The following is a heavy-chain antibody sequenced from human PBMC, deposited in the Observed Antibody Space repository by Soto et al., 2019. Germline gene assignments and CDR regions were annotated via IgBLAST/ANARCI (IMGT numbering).Heavy chain of an antibody. CDR1: GFTFSSYA. D-gene: IGHD3-10*01. CDR3: AKDVDPRAGVDTARFDY. CDR2: IWYDGSRT. Sequence: QVQLVESGGGVVQPGTSLRLSCAASGFTFSSYAIHWVRQAPGKGLEWVALIWYDGSRTYYADSVRGRFTVSRDNPKNTLYVQMSSLRAEDTAVYYCAKDVDPRAGVDTARFDYWGQGTPVTVSS. J-gene: IGHJ4*02. V-gene: IGHV3-33*06.